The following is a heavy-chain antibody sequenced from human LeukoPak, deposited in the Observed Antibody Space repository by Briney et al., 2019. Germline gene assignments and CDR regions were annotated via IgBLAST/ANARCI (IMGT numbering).Heavy chain of an antibody. D-gene: IGHD4/OR15-4a*01. CDR1: GFTFSTYG. CDR2: IRYDGSNK. CDR3: AKDLSPMVGTKTFDY. V-gene: IGHV3-30*02. Sequence: GGSLRLSCAASGFTFSTYGMHWVRQAPGKGLEWVAFIRYDGSNKYYGDSVKGRLTISRDNSKNTLDLQMNSLRPEDTAVYSCAKDLSPMVGTKTFDYWGQGTLVTVSS. J-gene: IGHJ4*02.